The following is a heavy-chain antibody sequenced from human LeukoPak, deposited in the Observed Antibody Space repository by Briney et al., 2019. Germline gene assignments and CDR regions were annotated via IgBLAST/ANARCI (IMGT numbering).Heavy chain of an antibody. V-gene: IGHV3-23*01. J-gene: IGHJ4*02. Sequence: GGSLTLSCAPSVFTYRSYAMSWVPHARGEGVECVSAISGSGGCTYYADSVKGRFTISRDNSKNTLYLQMKSLRAEDTAVYYCAKDLEPTAAGEIDYWGQGTLVTVSS. D-gene: IGHD6-13*01. CDR2: ISGSGGCT. CDR3: AKDLEPTAAGEIDY. CDR1: VFTYRSYA.